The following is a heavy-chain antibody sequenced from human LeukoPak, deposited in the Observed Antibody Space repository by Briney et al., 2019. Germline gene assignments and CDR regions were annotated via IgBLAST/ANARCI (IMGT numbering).Heavy chain of an antibody. CDR3: ARVRSSGWSYFDY. V-gene: IGHV3-74*01. CDR1: GFTFSSYW. Sequence: GGSLRLSCAASGFTFSSYWMHWVRHAPGKGLVWVSRIDSGGSRTLYADSVKGRFTISRDNAKNTEYLQMNSLRAEDTAVYYCARVRSSGWSYFDYWGQGTLVTVSS. CDR2: IDSGGSRT. D-gene: IGHD6-19*01. J-gene: IGHJ4*02.